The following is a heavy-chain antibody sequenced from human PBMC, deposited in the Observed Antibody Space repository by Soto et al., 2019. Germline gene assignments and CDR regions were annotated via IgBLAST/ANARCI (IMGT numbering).Heavy chain of an antibody. Sequence: GGSLRLSCAASGFTLSTSEMNWVRQAPGKGLEWVSYINSIGTVIYYGDSVKGRFTISRDIAKNSLYLQMNSLRAEDTAIYDCGAADRWHYFDYWGQGTLVTVSS. CDR2: INSIGTVI. CDR1: GFTLSTSE. V-gene: IGHV3-48*03. J-gene: IGHJ4*02. CDR3: GAADRWHYFDY. D-gene: IGHD3-22*01.